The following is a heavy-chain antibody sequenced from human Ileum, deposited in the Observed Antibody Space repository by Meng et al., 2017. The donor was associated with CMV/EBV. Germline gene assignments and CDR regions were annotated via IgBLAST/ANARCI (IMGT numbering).Heavy chain of an antibody. D-gene: IGHD2-15*01. Sequence: QVQLQQWGEGLLKPSETLSRTCAVYGGSFSGYYWSWIRQPPGKGLEWIGEINHSGSTNYNPSLKSRVTISVDTSKNQFFLKLSSVTAADTAVYYCARGVAGGPFDYWGQGTLVTVSS. CDR1: GGSFSGYY. V-gene: IGHV4-34*01. CDR2: INHSGST. J-gene: IGHJ4*02. CDR3: ARGVAGGPFDY.